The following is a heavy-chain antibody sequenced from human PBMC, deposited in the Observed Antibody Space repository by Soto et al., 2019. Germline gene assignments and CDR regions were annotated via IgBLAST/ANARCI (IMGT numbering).Heavy chain of an antibody. V-gene: IGHV3-23*01. CDR3: AKDIKFLGIVVVIPYYFDY. J-gene: IGHJ4*02. Sequence: EVQLLESGGGLVQPGGSLRLSCAASGFTFSSYAMSWVRQAPGKGLEWVSAISGSGGSTYYADSVKGRFTISRDNSKNTLYLQMNSQRAEDTAVYYCAKDIKFLGIVVVIPYYFDYWGQGTLVTVSS. CDR1: GFTFSSYA. CDR2: ISGSGGST. D-gene: IGHD3-22*01.